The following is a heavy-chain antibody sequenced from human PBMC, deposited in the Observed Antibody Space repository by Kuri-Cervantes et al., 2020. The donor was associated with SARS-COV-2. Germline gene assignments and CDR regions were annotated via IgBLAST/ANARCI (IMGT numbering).Heavy chain of an antibody. CDR3: ARQGPYDSISHDAFDI. Sequence: GGSLRLSCAASGFTFSSYSMNWVRQAPGKGLEWVSSISSSSSYIYYADSVKGRFTISRDNAKNSLYLQMNSLRAEDTAVYYCARQGPYDSISHDAFDIWGQGTMVTVSS. D-gene: IGHD3-22*01. CDR2: ISSSSSYI. V-gene: IGHV3-21*01. J-gene: IGHJ3*02. CDR1: GFTFSSYS.